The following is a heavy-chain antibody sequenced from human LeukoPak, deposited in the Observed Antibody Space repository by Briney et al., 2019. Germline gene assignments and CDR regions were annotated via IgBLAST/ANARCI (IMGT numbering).Heavy chain of an antibody. CDR2: INPNSGGT. CDR1: GYTFTGYY. J-gene: IGHJ5*02. Sequence: ASVKVSCKASGYTFTGYYMHWVRQAPGQGLEWRGWINPNSGGTNYAQKFQGRVTMTRDTSISTAYMELSRLRSDDTAVYYCARDNQWVVGATNWFDPWGQGTLVTVSS. D-gene: IGHD1-26*01. CDR3: ARDNQWVVGATNWFDP. V-gene: IGHV1-2*02.